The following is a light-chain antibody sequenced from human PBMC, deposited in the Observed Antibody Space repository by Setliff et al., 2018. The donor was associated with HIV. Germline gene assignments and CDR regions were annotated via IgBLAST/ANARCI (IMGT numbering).Light chain of an antibody. CDR1: SSDVGGSNY. CDR2: EVS. CDR3: SSYTFSSTPYV. J-gene: IGLJ1*01. V-gene: IGLV2-14*01. Sequence: QSALTQPASVSGSPGQSITISCTGTSSDVGGSNYVSWYQQHPGKAPKLMIYEVSNRPSWVSNRFSGSKSGNTASLTISGLQAEDEADYYCSSYTFSSTPYVFGTGTKVNVL.